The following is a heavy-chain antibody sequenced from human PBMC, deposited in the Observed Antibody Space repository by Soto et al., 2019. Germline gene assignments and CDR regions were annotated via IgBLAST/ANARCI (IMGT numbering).Heavy chain of an antibody. J-gene: IGHJ6*02. CDR1: GFTFSSYA. Sequence: GGSLRLSCAGSGFTFSSYAMSWVRQAPGKGLEWGSAISASGGSTYYADSVKGRFTVSRDSSYNTLYLQMNSLSAEDTAAYYCAKHTPDDFYGMDVWGQGTTVTVSS. V-gene: IGHV3-23*01. CDR2: ISASGGST. CDR3: AKHTPDDFYGMDV. D-gene: IGHD3-16*01.